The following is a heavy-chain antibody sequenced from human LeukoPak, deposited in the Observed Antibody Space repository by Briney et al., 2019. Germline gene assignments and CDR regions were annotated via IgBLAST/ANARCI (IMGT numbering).Heavy chain of an antibody. J-gene: IGHJ3*02. CDR2: INHSGST. CDR3: ARHSITMIVVVISKANDAFDI. Sequence: SETLSLTCAVYGGSFSGYYWSWIRQPPGKGLEWIGEINHSGSTNYNPSLKSRVTISVDTSKNQFSLKLSSVTAADTAVYYCARHSITMIVVVISKANDAFDIWGQGTMVTVSS. V-gene: IGHV4-34*01. CDR1: GGSFSGYY. D-gene: IGHD3-22*01.